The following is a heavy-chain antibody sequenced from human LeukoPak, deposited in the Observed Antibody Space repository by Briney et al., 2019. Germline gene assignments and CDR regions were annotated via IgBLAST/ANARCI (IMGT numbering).Heavy chain of an antibody. CDR1: GYSFTSYW. D-gene: IGHD4-17*01. J-gene: IGHJ4*02. V-gene: IGHV5-10-1*01. CDR3: ARLRTYGDYALDY. Sequence: GESLKVSCKGSGYSFTSYWISWVRQMPGKGLEWMGRIDPSDSYTNYSPSFQGHVTISADKSISTAYLQWSSLKASDSAMYYCARLRTYGDYALDYWGQGTLVTVSS. CDR2: IDPSDSYT.